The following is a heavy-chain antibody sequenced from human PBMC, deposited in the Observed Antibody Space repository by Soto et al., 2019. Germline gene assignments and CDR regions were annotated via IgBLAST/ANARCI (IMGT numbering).Heavy chain of an antibody. D-gene: IGHD1-26*01. CDR3: AKAWGRGGATADYYYALDV. V-gene: IGHV3-23*01. Sequence: GGSLRLSCAASGFTFNIYAMSWVRQAPGKGLEWVSIISGSGGSMYYADSVKGRFTISRDNSKNTVYLQMNTLRAEDTAVYYCAKAWGRGGATADYYYALDVWGQGTTVTVSS. J-gene: IGHJ6*02. CDR1: GFTFNIYA. CDR2: ISGSGGSM.